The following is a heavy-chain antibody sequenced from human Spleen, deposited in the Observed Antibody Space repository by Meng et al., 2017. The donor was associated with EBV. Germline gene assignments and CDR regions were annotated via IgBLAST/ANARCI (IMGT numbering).Heavy chain of an antibody. J-gene: IGHJ4*02. CDR1: GGSIYAYY. Sequence: APLQPSGPGRVKPSWTRSLPCSVSGGSIYAYYWNWIRQPPGKALEWIGYAYYTGRTNYNPSLKSRVTISLDTAKNEFSLDLSSVTAADTAVYYCARNGYDLYFDSWGQGSLVTVFS. D-gene: IGHD5-12*01. V-gene: IGHV4-59*01. CDR3: ARNGYDLYFDS. CDR2: AYYTGRT.